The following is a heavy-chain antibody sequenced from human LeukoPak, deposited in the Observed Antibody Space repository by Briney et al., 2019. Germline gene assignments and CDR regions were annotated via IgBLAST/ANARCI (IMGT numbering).Heavy chain of an antibody. Sequence: PSETLSLTCTVSGYSISSGYYWGWIRQPPGKGLEWIGSIYHSGSTYYNPSLKSRVTISVDTSKNQFSLKLSSVTAADTAVYYCARDMYCSSTSCYGEFDYWGQGTLVTVSS. CDR3: ARDMYCSSTSCYGEFDY. J-gene: IGHJ4*02. D-gene: IGHD2-2*01. CDR2: IYHSGST. CDR1: GYSISSGYY. V-gene: IGHV4-38-2*02.